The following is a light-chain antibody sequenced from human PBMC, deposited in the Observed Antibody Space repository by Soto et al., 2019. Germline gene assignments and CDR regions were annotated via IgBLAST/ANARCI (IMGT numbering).Light chain of an antibody. CDR2: GAS. CDR1: QGVSSSY. J-gene: IGKJ4*01. Sequence: EVVLTQSPGTLSLSPGERATLSCRASQGVSSSYLAWYQQITGQAPRLRIYGASRRTTAIPDRFSGSGSGTAFNLTISRLEPEDLAVYYCQQYGSSVTFGGGTKVEIK. CDR3: QQYGSSVT. V-gene: IGKV3-20*01.